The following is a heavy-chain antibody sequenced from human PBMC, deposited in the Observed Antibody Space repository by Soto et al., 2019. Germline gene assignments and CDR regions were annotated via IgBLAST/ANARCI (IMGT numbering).Heavy chain of an antibody. CDR1: GGSISSGGYY. CDR2: IYYSGST. D-gene: IGHD3-9*01. V-gene: IGHV4-31*03. CDR3: ARGYYDILTGYYRYYYMDV. J-gene: IGHJ6*03. Sequence: QVQLQESGPGLVKPSQILSLTCTVSGGSISSGGYYWSWIRQHPGKGLEWIGYIYYSGSTYYNPSLKSRVTISVDTSKNQFSLKLSSVIAADTAVYYCARGYYDILTGYYRYYYMDVWGKGTTVTVSS.